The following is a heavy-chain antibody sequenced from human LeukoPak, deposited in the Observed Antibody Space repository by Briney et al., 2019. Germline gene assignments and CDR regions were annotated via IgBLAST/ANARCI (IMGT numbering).Heavy chain of an antibody. J-gene: IGHJ5*02. D-gene: IGHD4-17*01. CDR2: INHSGST. CDR3: ASRYGDQNWFDP. Sequence: SETLSLTCAVYGGSFSGYYWSWIRQPPGKGLEWIGEINHSGSTNYNPSLKSRVTISVDTSKNQFPLKLSSVPAADTAVYSGASRYGDQNWFDPWGQGNLVTVSS. CDR1: GGSFSGYY. V-gene: IGHV4-34*01.